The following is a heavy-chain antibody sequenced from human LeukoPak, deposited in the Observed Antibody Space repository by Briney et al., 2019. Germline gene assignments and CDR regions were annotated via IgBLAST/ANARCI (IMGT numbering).Heavy chain of an antibody. D-gene: IGHD2-21*01. V-gene: IGHV1-18*01. CDR3: ARDFGDPPRVEDQFDY. CDR2: ISAYNGNT. J-gene: IGHJ4*02. Sequence: ASVKVSCKASGYTFTSYGISWVRQAPGQGLEWTGWISAYNGNTNYAQKLQGRVTMTTDTSTSTAYMELRSLRSDDTAVYYCARDFGDPPRVEDQFDYWGQGTLVTVSS. CDR1: GYTFTSYG.